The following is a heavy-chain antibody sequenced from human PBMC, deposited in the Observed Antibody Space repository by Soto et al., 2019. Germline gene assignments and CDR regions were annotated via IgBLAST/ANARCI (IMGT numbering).Heavy chain of an antibody. CDR1: GFTFSTYW. Sequence: EVQLMESGGGLVQPGGSLRLSCAASGFTFSTYWMDWVRQTPGKGLEWVANINQDGSEKNYVDSVKGRFTIYRDNAKNSLYLQMSSLTAEDSAVDYCSRSLNPWGQGTLVTVSS. CDR2: INQDGSEK. V-gene: IGHV3-7*01. J-gene: IGHJ5*02. CDR3: SRSLNP.